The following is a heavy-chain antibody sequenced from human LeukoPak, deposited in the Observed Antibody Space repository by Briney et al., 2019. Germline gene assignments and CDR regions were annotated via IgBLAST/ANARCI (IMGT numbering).Heavy chain of an antibody. CDR3: ARGRGYSCWIGEKLLDY. CDR1: GFTFSSYW. Sequence: GGSLRLSCAASGFTFSSYWMHWVRQAPGKGLVWVSRINSDGSSTSYADFVKGRFTISRDNAKNTLYLQMNSLRAEDTAVYYCARGRGYSCWIGEKLLDYWGQGTLVTVSS. CDR2: INSDGSST. V-gene: IGHV3-74*01. D-gene: IGHD5-18*01. J-gene: IGHJ4*02.